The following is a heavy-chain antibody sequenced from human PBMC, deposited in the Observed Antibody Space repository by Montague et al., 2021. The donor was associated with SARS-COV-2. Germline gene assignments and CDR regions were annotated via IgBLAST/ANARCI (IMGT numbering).Heavy chain of an antibody. D-gene: IGHD6-19*01. CDR3: AHKTSGWSIGFGS. J-gene: IGHJ5*02. CDR2: IYWDDDK. Sequence: PALVKPTQTLTLTCTFSGFSLSTSGVGVGWIRQPPGKALEWLALIYWDDDKRYSPSLKNRLTVIKDTSKNHVVLSMTNMEPVDTATYYCAHKTSGWSIGFGSWGQGALVTVSS. V-gene: IGHV2-5*02. CDR1: GFSLSTSGVG.